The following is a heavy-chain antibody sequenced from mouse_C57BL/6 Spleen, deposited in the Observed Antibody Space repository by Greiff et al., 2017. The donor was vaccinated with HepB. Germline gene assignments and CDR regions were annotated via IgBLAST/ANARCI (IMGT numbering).Heavy chain of an antibody. D-gene: IGHD1-1*01. CDR1: GFNIKDYY. Sequence: EVQLQQSGAELVKPGASVKLSCTASGFNIKDYYMHWVKQRTEQGLEWIGRIDPEDGETKYAPKFPGKATITADTSSNTAYLQRSSLTSEDTAVYYCALYYYGSSPFAYWGQGTLVTVSA. CDR3: ALYYYGSSPFAY. CDR2: IDPEDGET. J-gene: IGHJ3*01. V-gene: IGHV14-2*01.